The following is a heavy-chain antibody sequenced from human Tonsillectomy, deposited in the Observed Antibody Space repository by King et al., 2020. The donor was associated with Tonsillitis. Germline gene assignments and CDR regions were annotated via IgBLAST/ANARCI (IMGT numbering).Heavy chain of an antibody. D-gene: IGHD3-22*01. CDR1: GYRFTSYW. Sequence: VQLVESGAEVKKPGGSLKISCKGSGYRFTSYWIAWVRQMPGKGLEWVGIIYPRDSDTTYSPSFQGQVTISADKSISTAYLQWSSLKASDTAMYYCARHGDDSSGHYGFDIWGQGTMVTVSS. V-gene: IGHV5-51*01. CDR2: IYPRDSDT. CDR3: ARHGDDSSGHYGFDI. J-gene: IGHJ3*02.